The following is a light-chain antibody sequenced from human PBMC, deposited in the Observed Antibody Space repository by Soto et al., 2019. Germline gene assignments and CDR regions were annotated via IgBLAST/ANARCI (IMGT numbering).Light chain of an antibody. CDR1: SSDVGLYDH. J-gene: IGLJ1*01. CDR2: AVS. CDR3: SSYTSDSSYV. Sequence: QSALAQPASVSGSPGQSITISCTGTSSDVGLYDHVSWYQQHPGKAPQLMIYAVSNRPSGVSNRFSASKSGNTASLFISGLQAGDEADYYCSSYTSDSSYVFGSGTKVTVL. V-gene: IGLV2-14*01.